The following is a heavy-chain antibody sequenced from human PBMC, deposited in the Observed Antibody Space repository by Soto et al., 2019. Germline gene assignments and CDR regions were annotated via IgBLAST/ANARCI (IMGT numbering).Heavy chain of an antibody. CDR3: AKDGTGMRVAGPHYYYFGMDV. CDR2: ISYDGSNK. Sequence: GGSLRLSCAASGFTFSSYGMHWVRQAPGKGLEWVAVISYDGSNKYYADSVKGRFTISRDNSKNTLYLQMNSLRAEDTAVYYCAKDGTGMRVAGPHYYYFGMDVWGQGTTVTVSS. V-gene: IGHV3-30*18. D-gene: IGHD6-19*01. CDR1: GFTFSSYG. J-gene: IGHJ6*02.